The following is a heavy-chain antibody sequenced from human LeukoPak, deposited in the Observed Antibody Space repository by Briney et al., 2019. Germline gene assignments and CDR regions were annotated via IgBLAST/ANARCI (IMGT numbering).Heavy chain of an antibody. CDR1: GHTSTTYA. Sequence: SVKVSCKASGHTSTTYAIHWVRQAPGQGLEWMGGIIPIFGTTNYAQKFQGRVTITADESTSTAYMELSSLRSEDTAVYYCARAGYSDSSRDNYYYYYGMDVWGQGTTVTVSS. CDR3: ARAGYSDSSRDNYYYYYGMDV. V-gene: IGHV1-69*13. J-gene: IGHJ6*02. D-gene: IGHD6-13*01. CDR2: IIPIFGTT.